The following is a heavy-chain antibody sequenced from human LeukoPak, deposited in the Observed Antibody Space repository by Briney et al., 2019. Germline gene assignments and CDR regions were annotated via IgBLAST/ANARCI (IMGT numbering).Heavy chain of an antibody. CDR3: ARADPAYDAFDL. CDR2: VDPNSDGT. Sequence: ASVKVSCKASGYTFTGYFMHWVRQAPGQGLEWMGWVDPNSDGTNYAQKFQGRVTMTRDTSINTAYMELSRLGSDDTAVYFCARADPAYDAFDLWGQGTVVTVSS. CDR1: GYTFTGYF. V-gene: IGHV1-2*02. J-gene: IGHJ3*01.